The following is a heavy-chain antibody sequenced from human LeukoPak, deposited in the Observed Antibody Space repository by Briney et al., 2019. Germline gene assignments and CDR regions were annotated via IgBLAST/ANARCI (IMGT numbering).Heavy chain of an antibody. CDR3: KTGGRDGYNFPFDS. J-gene: IGHJ4*02. Sequence: GGSLRLSCAASGFTFSSYDMHWLRQTTGKGLEWVSAIFAGGDTYYSDSVKGRFTISRENAKNSLFLQMNSLRAGDSAVYYCKTGGRDGYNFPFDSWGQGTQVTVSS. CDR2: IFAGGDT. V-gene: IGHV3-13*04. D-gene: IGHD5-24*01. CDR1: GFTFSSYD.